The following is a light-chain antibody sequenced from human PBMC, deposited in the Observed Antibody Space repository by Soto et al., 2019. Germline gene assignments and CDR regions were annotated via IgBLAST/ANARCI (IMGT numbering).Light chain of an antibody. V-gene: IGLV2-14*01. J-gene: IGLJ2*01. Sequence: QSVLTQPASVSGSPGQSITISCTGTSSDVGGYNYVSWYQQHPGKAPKLMIYEVSNRPSGVSNRFSGSKSGNTAYLTISGLQAEDEADYYCSSYTSSSTLEFGGGTKVTVL. CDR2: EVS. CDR1: SSDVGGYNY. CDR3: SSYTSSSTLE.